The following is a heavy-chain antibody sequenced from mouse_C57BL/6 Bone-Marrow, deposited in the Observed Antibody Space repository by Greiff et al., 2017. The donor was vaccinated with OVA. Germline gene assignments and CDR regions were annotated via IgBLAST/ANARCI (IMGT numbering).Heavy chain of an antibody. CDR3: ARPRYYGNFAWFAY. CDR2: ISSGSSTI. Sequence: EVHLVESGGGLVKPGGSLKLSCAASGFTFSDYGMHWVRQAPEKGLEWVAYISSGSSTIYYADTVKGRFTISRDNAKNTLFLQMTSLRSEDTAMYYCARPRYYGNFAWFAYWGQGTLVTVSA. CDR1: GFTFSDYG. V-gene: IGHV5-17*01. J-gene: IGHJ3*01. D-gene: IGHD2-1*01.